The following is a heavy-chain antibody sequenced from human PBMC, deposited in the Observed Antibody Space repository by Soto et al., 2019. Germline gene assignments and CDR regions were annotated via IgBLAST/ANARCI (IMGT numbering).Heavy chain of an antibody. CDR3: ARGLITGSHYSGGWYYFDS. CDR2: INHSGSA. V-gene: IGHV4-34*01. D-gene: IGHD6-19*01. Sequence: ETLSLTCAVYGESFSGHIWTWIRQTPGKGLQWIGQINHSGSASYNPSLKSRVTISVRTSNSQFSLELSSVTAADTAVYYCARGLITGSHYSGGWYYFDSWGQGTQVTVSS. CDR1: GESFSGHI. J-gene: IGHJ4*02.